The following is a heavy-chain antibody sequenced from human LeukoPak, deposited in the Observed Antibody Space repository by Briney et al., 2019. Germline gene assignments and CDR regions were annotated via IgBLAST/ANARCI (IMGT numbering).Heavy chain of an antibody. V-gene: IGHV3-7*01. J-gene: IGHJ6*03. Sequence: DSVKGRFTISRDNAKNSLYLHMNSLRAEDTAVYYCARGRWQVAGINYMDVWGKGTTVTVSS. D-gene: IGHD6-19*01. CDR3: ARGRWQVAGINYMDV.